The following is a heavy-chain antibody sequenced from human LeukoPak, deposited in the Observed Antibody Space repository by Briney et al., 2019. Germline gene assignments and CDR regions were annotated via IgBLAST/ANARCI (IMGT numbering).Heavy chain of an antibody. Sequence: ASVKVSCKASGGTFSSYAISWVRQAPGQGLEWMGRIIPILGIANYAQKFQGRVTITADKSTSTAYMELSSLRSEDTAVYYCAREIPASLYYYGMDVWGQGTTVTVSS. D-gene: IGHD6-25*01. V-gene: IGHV1-69*04. CDR2: IIPILGIA. CDR3: AREIPASLYYYGMDV. J-gene: IGHJ6*02. CDR1: GGTFSSYA.